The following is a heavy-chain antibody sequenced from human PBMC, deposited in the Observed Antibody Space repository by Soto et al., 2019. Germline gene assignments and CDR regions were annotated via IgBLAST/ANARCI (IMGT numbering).Heavy chain of an antibody. Sequence: SETLSLTCTVSGGSISSGDYYWSWIRQRPGEGLEWIGYIYYSGGTYYNPSLKSRVTISADTAKNQFSLKLSSLTAADTAVYYCARGGTTDWFDPWGQGTLVTVSS. D-gene: IGHD4-4*01. CDR2: IYYSGGT. CDR3: ARGGTTDWFDP. J-gene: IGHJ5*02. CDR1: GGSISSGDYY. V-gene: IGHV4-31*03.